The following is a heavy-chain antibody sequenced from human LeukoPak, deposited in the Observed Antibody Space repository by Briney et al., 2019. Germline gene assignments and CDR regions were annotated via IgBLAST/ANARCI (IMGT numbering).Heavy chain of an antibody. V-gene: IGHV3-30*01. CDR1: GFTFSSYA. D-gene: IGHD1/OR15-1a*01. CDR3: ARDKATTNWFDP. J-gene: IGHJ5*02. Sequence: GRSLRLPCAASGFTFSSYAMHWVRQAPGKGLEWVAVISYDGSNKYYADSVKGRFTISRDNSKNTLYLQMNSLRAEDTAVYYCARDKATTNWFDPWGQGTLVTVSS. CDR2: ISYDGSNK.